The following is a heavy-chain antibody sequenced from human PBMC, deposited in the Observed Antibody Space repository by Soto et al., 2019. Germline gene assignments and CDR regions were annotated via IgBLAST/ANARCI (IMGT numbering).Heavy chain of an antibody. Sequence: QVQLVQSGAEEKKPGASVKVSCKASGYTFTGYAMHWVRQAPGHRLEWMGWINAGNGNTKYSQKFQGRVTITRDTAASTTYMELSSLRSEDTAVYYCARAVAVAADFDYWGQGTLGTVSS. J-gene: IGHJ4*02. V-gene: IGHV1-3*05. CDR1: GYTFTGYA. CDR2: INAGNGNT. CDR3: ARAVAVAADFDY. D-gene: IGHD6-19*01.